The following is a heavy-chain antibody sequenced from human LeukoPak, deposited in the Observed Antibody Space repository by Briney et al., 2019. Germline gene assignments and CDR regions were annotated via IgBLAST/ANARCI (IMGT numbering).Heavy chain of an antibody. Sequence: GGSLRLSCAASGFTFSSYAMSWVRQAPGKGLEWVSAISGSGGSTYYADSVKGRFTISRDNSKNTLYLQMNSLRAEDTAVYYCARDPPHSSGPNSPCFHYWGQGTQVTVSP. CDR3: ARDPPHSSGPNSPCFHY. CDR1: GFTFSSYA. D-gene: IGHD6-19*01. V-gene: IGHV3-23*01. J-gene: IGHJ4*02. CDR2: ISGSGGST.